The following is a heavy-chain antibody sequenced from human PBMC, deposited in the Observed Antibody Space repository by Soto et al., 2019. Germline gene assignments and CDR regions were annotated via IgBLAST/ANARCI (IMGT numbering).Heavy chain of an antibody. CDR3: ARVGGRRDGDNYAY. J-gene: IGHJ4*02. D-gene: IGHD3-16*01. Sequence: HVQVLQSGAEVKKPGASVKVSCKVSGDTFTNYGFSWVRQAPGQGLEWMGWISNYNGDTVYEQGFQGRVTMTTDTSTTTAYMELRSLRSDDTAMYYFARVGGRRDGDNYAYWGQGNLVTVSS. CDR1: GDTFTNYG. CDR2: ISNYNGDT. V-gene: IGHV1-18*01.